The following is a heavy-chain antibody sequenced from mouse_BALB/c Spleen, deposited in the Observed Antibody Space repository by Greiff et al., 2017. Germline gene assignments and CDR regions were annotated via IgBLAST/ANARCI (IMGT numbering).Heavy chain of an antibody. CDR1: GYAFTNYL. J-gene: IGHJ3*01. CDR2: INPGSGGT. V-gene: IGHV1-54*01. CDR3: ARSATMITWFAY. Sequence: QVQLQQSGAELVRPGTSVTVSCKASGYAFTNYLIAWVKQRPGQGLEWIGVINPGSGGTNYNEKFKGKATLTADKSSSTAYMQLSSLTSDDSAVYFCARSATMITWFAYWGQGTLVTVSA. D-gene: IGHD2-4*01.